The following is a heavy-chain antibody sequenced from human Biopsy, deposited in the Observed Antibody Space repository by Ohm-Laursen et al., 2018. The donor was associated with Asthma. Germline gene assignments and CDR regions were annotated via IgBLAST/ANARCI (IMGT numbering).Heavy chain of an antibody. Sequence: SLRLSCAASGFAVSSDHMFWVRQAQGKGLERVSVIYSGGTSHTADSVRGRFTISRDYSKNTLYLQMHSLRAEDTAVYYCARGDSSNWSHYYFDYWGQGTLVTVSS. CDR1: GFAVSSDH. D-gene: IGHD3-22*01. CDR3: ARGDSSNWSHYYFDY. CDR2: IYSGGTS. J-gene: IGHJ4*02. V-gene: IGHV3-53*01.